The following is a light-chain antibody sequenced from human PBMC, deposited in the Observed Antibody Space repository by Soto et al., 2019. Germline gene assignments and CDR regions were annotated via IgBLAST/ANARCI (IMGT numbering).Light chain of an antibody. Sequence: EFVYPHATGYAVFSPGERATLSCRGSQRVSSSYLAWYQQKPGQAPRLLIYGASSRATGIPDRFSGSGSGADFTLTISRLEPDELAVYYCQQYGSSVGTFGPGTKVE. CDR2: GAS. CDR1: QRVSSSY. J-gene: IGKJ1*01. V-gene: IGKV3-20*01. CDR3: QQYGSSVGT.